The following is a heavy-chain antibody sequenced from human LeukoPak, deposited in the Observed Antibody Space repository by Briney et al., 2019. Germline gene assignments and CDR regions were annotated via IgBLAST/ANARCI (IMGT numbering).Heavy chain of an antibody. V-gene: IGHV4-59*12. CDR2: IYYSGST. J-gene: IGHJ4*02. D-gene: IGHD3-10*01. Sequence: PSETLSLTCTVSGGSISSYYWSWIRQPPGKGLEWIGYIYYSGSTNYKPSLKSRVTISVDTSKNQFSLKLSSVTAADTAVYYCARRGSGSYFYWGQGTLVTVSS. CDR3: ARRGSGSYFY. CDR1: GGSISSYY.